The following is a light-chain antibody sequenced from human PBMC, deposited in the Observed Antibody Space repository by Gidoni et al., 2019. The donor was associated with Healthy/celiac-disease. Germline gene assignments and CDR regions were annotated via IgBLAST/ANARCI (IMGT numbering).Light chain of an antibody. CDR3: SSYTSSSTLV. V-gene: IGLV2-14*01. Sequence: QSAMTQHASVSGSPGQSITISCTGTSSDVGGYNYVSWYQQHPGKAPKLMIYDVSNRPSGVSNRFSGSKSGNTASLTISGLQAEDEADYYCSSYTSSSTLVFGTGTKVT. CDR1: SSDVGGYNY. J-gene: IGLJ1*01. CDR2: DVS.